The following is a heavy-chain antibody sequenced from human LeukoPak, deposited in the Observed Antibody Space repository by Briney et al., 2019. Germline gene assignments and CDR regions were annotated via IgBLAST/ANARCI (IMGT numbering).Heavy chain of an antibody. CDR2: IYYSGST. Sequence: PSETLSLTCTVSGGSISSSSYYWGWIRQPPGKGLEWIGSIYYSGSTHYNPSLKSRVTISVDTSKNQFSLKLSSVTAADTAVYYCASLPTLINRDYWGQGTLVTVSS. CDR1: GGSISSSSYY. V-gene: IGHV4-39*01. D-gene: IGHD1-14*01. CDR3: ASLPTLINRDY. J-gene: IGHJ4*02.